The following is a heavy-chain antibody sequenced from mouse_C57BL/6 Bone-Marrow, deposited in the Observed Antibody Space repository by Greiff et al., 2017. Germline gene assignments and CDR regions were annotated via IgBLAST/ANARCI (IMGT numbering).Heavy chain of an antibody. CDR1: GFTFSDYG. Sequence: EVQLMESGGGLVQPGGSLKLSCAASGFTFSDYGMAWVRQAPRKGPEWVAFISNLAYSIYYADTVTGRFTISRENAKNTLYLEMSSLRSEDTAMYYCARQALYYSNYLYWYFDGWGTGTTVTVSS. CDR3: ARQALYYSNYLYWYFDG. CDR2: ISNLAYSI. J-gene: IGHJ1*03. V-gene: IGHV5-15*01. D-gene: IGHD2-5*01.